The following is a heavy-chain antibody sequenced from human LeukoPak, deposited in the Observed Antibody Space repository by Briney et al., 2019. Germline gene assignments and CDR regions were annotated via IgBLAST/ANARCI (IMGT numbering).Heavy chain of an antibody. D-gene: IGHD1-26*01. V-gene: IGHV1-46*01. CDR2: INPSGGST. J-gene: IGHJ4*02. CDR3: AGGSGSDSTLDY. CDR1: GYTFTSYY. Sequence: ASVKVSCKASGYTFTSYYMHWVRQAPGQGLEWMGIINPSGGSTSYAQKFKGRVTMTRDMSTSTLYMQLSSRRSEDTAVYYFAGGSGSDSTLDYWGEGTLVTVSS.